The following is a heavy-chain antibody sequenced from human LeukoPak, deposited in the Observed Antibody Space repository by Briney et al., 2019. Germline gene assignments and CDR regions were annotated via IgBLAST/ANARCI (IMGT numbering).Heavy chain of an antibody. V-gene: IGHV3-23*01. Sequence: PGGSLRLSCAASGFTVSSNYMSWVRQAPGKGLEWVSSISGSAYSTYYADSVKGRFTISRDNSKNTLYLQMNSLRAEDTAVYYCAKDRSDNSTWYVGSHRGQGTLVTVSS. CDR3: AKDRSDNSTWYVGSH. CDR2: ISGSAYST. J-gene: IGHJ4*02. D-gene: IGHD2/OR15-2a*01. CDR1: GFTVSSNY.